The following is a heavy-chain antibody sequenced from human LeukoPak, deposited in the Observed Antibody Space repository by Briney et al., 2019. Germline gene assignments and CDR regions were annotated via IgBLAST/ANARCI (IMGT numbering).Heavy chain of an antibody. Sequence: GGSLRLSCKASEFTFSSYNMNWVRQAPGKGLEWVSSISTSSSYIYYADSVKGRFTISRDNAKKSVFLQMNSLTADDTAVYFCACLRGPSDYWGQGTLVTVSS. V-gene: IGHV3-21*01. CDR2: ISTSSSYI. J-gene: IGHJ4*02. CDR1: EFTFSSYN. D-gene: IGHD4-17*01. CDR3: ACLRGPSDY.